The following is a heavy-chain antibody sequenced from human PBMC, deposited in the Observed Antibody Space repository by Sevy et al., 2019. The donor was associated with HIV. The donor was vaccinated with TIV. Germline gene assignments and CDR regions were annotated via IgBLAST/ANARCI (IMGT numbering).Heavy chain of an antibody. Sequence: GGSLRLSCEASGFTFSSYEMNWVRQAPGKGLEWGLYISSSGSIISYADSVKGRFTISRDNVKSSLYLQMNSMRAEDTAVYYCATSGGVTDYGMDVWGQGTTVTVSS. CDR2: ISSSGSII. CDR3: ATSGGVTDYGMDV. V-gene: IGHV3-48*03. J-gene: IGHJ6*02. D-gene: IGHD3-16*01. CDR1: GFTFSSYE.